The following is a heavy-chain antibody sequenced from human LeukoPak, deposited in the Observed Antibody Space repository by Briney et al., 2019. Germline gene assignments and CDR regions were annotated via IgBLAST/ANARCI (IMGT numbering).Heavy chain of an antibody. J-gene: IGHJ6*03. V-gene: IGHV4-38-2*02. CDR2: IYHSGST. CDR1: GYSISSGYY. Sequence: NPSETLSLTCTVSGYSISSGYYWGWIRQPPGKGLEWIGSIYHSGSTYYNPSLKSRVTISVDTSKNQFSLKLSSVTAADTAAYYCARARFLEWTTTYYYMDVWGKGTTVTVSS. CDR3: ARARFLEWTTTYYYMDV. D-gene: IGHD3-3*01.